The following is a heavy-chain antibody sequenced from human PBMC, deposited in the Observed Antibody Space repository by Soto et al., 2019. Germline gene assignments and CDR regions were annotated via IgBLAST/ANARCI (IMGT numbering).Heavy chain of an antibody. V-gene: IGHV1-18*01. CDR1: GYTFTNYA. D-gene: IGHD2-15*01. J-gene: IGHJ3*02. CDR3: ASYQGPMTPNDALDI. CDR2: INIDNGNT. Sequence: ASVKVSCKASGYTFTNYAISWVRQAPGQGLEWMGWINIDNGNTNYAQKFQGRVTMTTDTSTNTAYMELRSLRSEDTAVYYCASYQGPMTPNDALDIWGQGTMVTVSS.